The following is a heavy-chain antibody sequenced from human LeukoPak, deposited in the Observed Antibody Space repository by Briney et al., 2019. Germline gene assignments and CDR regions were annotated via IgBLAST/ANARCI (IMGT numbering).Heavy chain of an antibody. CDR3: ARDPHALYSSSLDY. CDR1: GYTFTSYA. CDR2: INAGNGNT. J-gene: IGHJ4*02. Sequence: GASVKVSCKASGYTFTSYAMHWVRQAPGQRLEWMGWINAGNGNTKYSQKLQGRVTMTTDTSTSTAYMELRSLRSDDTAVYYCARDPHALYSSSLDYWGQGTLVTVSS. V-gene: IGHV1-3*01. D-gene: IGHD6-6*01.